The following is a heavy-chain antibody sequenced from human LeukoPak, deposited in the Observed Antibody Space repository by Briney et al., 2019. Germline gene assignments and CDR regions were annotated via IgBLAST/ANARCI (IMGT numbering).Heavy chain of an antibody. CDR2: IYYSGST. D-gene: IGHD6-6*01. V-gene: IGHV4-31*03. Sequence: SQTLSLTCTVSGGSISSGGYYWSWIRQHPGKGLEWIGYIYYSGSTYYNPSLKSRVTISVDTSKNQFSLKLSSVTAADTAVYYCARGGRSSPYFDYWGQGTLVTVSS. CDR3: ARGGRSSPYFDY. CDR1: GGSISSGGYY. J-gene: IGHJ4*02.